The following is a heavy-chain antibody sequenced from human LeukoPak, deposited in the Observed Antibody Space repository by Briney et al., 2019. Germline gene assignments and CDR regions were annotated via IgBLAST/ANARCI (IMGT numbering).Heavy chain of an antibody. CDR1: GFTFSSYG. CDR3: VNGESFYGDYGFDY. CDR2: IRSDNSDT. V-gene: IGHV3-30*02. J-gene: IGHJ4*02. Sequence: PGGSLRLSCATSGFTFSSYGMNWVRQAPGKGLEWLASIRSDNSDTYYADSVKGRFTISRDNSKNTLYLQMNNLRVEDTAVFYRVNGESFYGDYGFDYWGQGTLVTVSS. D-gene: IGHD4-17*01.